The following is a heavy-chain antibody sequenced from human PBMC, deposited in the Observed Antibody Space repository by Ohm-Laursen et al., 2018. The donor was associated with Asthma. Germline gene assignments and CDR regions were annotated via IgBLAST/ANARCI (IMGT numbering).Heavy chain of an antibody. CDR1: GGSISSGSYY. Sequence: TLSLTCAVSGGSISSGSYYWSWIRQPPGKGLEWIGYIYYSGSTNYNPSLKSRVTISVDTSKNQFSLKLSSVTAADTAVYYCARVPMDYYGSGSYYRDYYYYYGMDVWGQGTTVTVSS. D-gene: IGHD3-10*01. CDR2: IYYSGST. CDR3: ARVPMDYYGSGSYYRDYYYYYGMDV. V-gene: IGHV4-61*01. J-gene: IGHJ6*02.